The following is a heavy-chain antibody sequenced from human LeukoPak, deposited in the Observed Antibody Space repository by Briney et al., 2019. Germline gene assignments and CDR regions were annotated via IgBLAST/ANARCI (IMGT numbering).Heavy chain of an antibody. CDR1: GFTFSDNY. J-gene: IGHJ4*02. V-gene: IGHV3-11*04. CDR3: ARSKPTSWTYYYDSSGYPDY. D-gene: IGHD3-22*01. CDR2: ISSSGSI. Sequence: GGSLRLSCAASGFTFSDNYMSWIRQAPGKGLEWVSYISSSGSIYYADSVKGRFTISRDNAKNSLYLQMNSMRAEDTAVYYCARSKPTSWTYYYDSSGYPDYWGQGTLVTVSS.